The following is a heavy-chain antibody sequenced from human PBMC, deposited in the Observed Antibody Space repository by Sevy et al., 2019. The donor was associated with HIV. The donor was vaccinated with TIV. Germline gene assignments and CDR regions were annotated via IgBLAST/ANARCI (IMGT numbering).Heavy chain of an antibody. CDR1: GGSFSAYY. CDR3: SRGGGTKAASIQTWFDL. Sequence: SETLSLTCAVYGGSFSAYYWSWIRQSPGKGREWIGEINHSGSTNYNPSLKSRVTISVETSKNQFSLKLRFVTAADTAVNYFSRGGGTKAASIQTWFDLWGQGTRVTVSS. V-gene: IGHV4-34*01. D-gene: IGHD6-25*01. CDR2: INHSGST. J-gene: IGHJ5*02.